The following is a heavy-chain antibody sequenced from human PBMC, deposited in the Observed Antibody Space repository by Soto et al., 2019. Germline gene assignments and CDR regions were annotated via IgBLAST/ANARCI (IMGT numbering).Heavy chain of an antibody. CDR1: GGSISTYY. Sequence: SETLSLTCTVSGGSISTYYWNWIRQSPGKGLEWIGYIYSSGSTHYNPSLQNRVTISIDTSKNQVSLNVNSVTAADTAVYYCARDHPHSYGVYYFDYWGQGTPVTVS. CDR2: IYSSGST. J-gene: IGHJ4*02. V-gene: IGHV4-59*01. CDR3: ARDHPHSYGVYYFDY. D-gene: IGHD5-18*01.